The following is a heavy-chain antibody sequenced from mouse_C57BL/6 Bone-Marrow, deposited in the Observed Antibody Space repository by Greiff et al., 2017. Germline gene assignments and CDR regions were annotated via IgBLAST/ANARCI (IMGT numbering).Heavy chain of an antibody. CDR3: ARLAGTYFDY. J-gene: IGHJ2*01. D-gene: IGHD4-1*01. CDR1: GFTFSSYG. CDR2: ISSGGSYT. V-gene: IGHV5-6*02. Sequence: EVMLVESGGDLVKPGGSLKLSCAASGFTFSSYGMSWVRQTPDTRLEWVATISSGGSYTYYPDSVKGRFTISRDNAKNTLYLQMSSLKSEDTAMYYCARLAGTYFDYWGQGTTLTVSS.